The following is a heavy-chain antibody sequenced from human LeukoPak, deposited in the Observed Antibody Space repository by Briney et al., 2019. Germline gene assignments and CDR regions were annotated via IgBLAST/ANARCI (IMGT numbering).Heavy chain of an antibody. D-gene: IGHD3-10*01. CDR2: IHYDGSIK. CDR3: AREFITMVRGVIKTYYYYYMDV. CDR1: GFIFSNYG. Sequence: GGSLRLSCAASGFIFSNYGIHWVRQGPGKGLEWVAYIHYDGSIKLYGDSVKGRFTISRDNAKNSLYLQMNSLRAEDTAVYYCAREFITMVRGVIKTYYYYYMDVWGKGTTVTISS. J-gene: IGHJ6*03. V-gene: IGHV3-30*02.